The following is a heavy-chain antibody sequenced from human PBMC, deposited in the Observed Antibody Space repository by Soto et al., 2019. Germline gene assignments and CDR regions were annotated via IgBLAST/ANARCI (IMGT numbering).Heavy chain of an antibody. J-gene: IGHJ5*02. V-gene: IGHV1-18*04. Sequence: EASVKVSCKASGYTFTSYYMHWVRQAPGQGLEWMGWIRAYNGNTNYAQKFQGRVTMTTDTSTSTAYMELRSLRSDDTAVYYCARGGPPETPWGQGTLVTVSS. CDR1: GYTFTSYY. CDR3: ARGGPPETP. CDR2: IRAYNGNT.